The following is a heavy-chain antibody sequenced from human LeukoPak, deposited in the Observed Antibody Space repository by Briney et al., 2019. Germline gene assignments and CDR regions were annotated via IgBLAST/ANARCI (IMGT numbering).Heavy chain of an antibody. CDR3: VRGRGSYGWFDP. CDR2: ISGDGTAR. V-gene: IGHV3-74*01. Sequence: GGSLRLSCAASGLTSSSYWMHWFRQVPGKGLVWVSRISGDGTARNYADSVKGRFTISRDDAKNTVDLQMNSLRGEDTAVYYCVRGRGSYGWFDPWSQGTLVTVSS. CDR1: GLTSSSYW. D-gene: IGHD3-10*01. J-gene: IGHJ5*02.